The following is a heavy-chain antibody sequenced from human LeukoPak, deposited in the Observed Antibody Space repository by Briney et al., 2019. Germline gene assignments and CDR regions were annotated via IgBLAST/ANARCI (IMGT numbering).Heavy chain of an antibody. D-gene: IGHD3-22*01. J-gene: IGHJ4*02. CDR3: AKSAQYYYDSSGYYLDY. V-gene: IGHV3-7*01. CDR2: INKDGSEK. CDR1: GFTFSNYY. Sequence: EGSLRLSCAASGFTFSNYYMSWVRQAPGKGLEWVAHINKDGSEKYYVDSVKGRFTISRDNSKNTLYLQMNSLRAEGTAVYYCAKSAQYYYDSSGYYLDYWGQGTLVTVSS.